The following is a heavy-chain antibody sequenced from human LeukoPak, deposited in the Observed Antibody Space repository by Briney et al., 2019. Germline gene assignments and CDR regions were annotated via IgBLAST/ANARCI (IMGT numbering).Heavy chain of an antibody. CDR3: AKGGDPYNYFDY. CDR2: IWYGGSNK. CDR1: GFTFSSYG. J-gene: IGHJ4*02. D-gene: IGHD2-2*02. Sequence: PGRSLRLSCAASGFTFSSYGMHWVRQAPGKGLEWVAVIWYGGSNKYYADSVKGRFTISRDNSKNTLYLQMNSLRAEDTAVYYCAKGGDPYNYFDYWGQGTLVTVSS. V-gene: IGHV3-30*18.